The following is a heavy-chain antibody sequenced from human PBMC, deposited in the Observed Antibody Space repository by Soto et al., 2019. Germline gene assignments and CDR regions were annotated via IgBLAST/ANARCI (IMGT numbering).Heavy chain of an antibody. V-gene: IGHV1-46*01. J-gene: IGHJ4*02. CDR1: GYTFASYY. D-gene: IGHD3-16*01. CDR3: ARLTGVFRLVLDY. CDR2: INPSVVGT. Sequence: ASGKVCCRSSGYTFASYYMHWVRQAPGQGLEWMGIINPSVVGTSYAQKFQGRVTMTRDTSTSTVYMELSSLRSDDTAIYYCARLTGVFRLVLDYWGQGTQVTVSS.